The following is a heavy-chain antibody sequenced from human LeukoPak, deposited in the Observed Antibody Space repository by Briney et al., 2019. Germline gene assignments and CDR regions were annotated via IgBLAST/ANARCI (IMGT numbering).Heavy chain of an antibody. Sequence: GSLRRSCAASGFTFSTYTMNWVRQAPGKGLEWVSSISSSSSFIYYADSVKGRFTISRDSSKTTLFLQMNRLRPEDAAVYYCAKAPVTTCRGAFCYPFDYWGLGTLVTVSS. CDR1: GFTFSTYT. CDR2: ISSSSSFI. J-gene: IGHJ4*02. CDR3: AKAPVTTCRGAFCYPFDY. D-gene: IGHD2-15*01. V-gene: IGHV3-21*04.